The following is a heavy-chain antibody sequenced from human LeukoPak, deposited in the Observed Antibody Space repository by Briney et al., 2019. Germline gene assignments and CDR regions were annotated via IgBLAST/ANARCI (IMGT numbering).Heavy chain of an antibody. J-gene: IGHJ4*02. CDR3: ARRSPNYYFDY. CDR1: GFTFSSYS. CDR2: ISSSSYI. V-gene: IGHV3-21*01. Sequence: GGSLRLSCAASGFTFSSYSMNWVRQAPGKGLEWVSSISSSSYIYYADSVKGRLTISRDNAKNSLYLQMNSLRAEDTAVYYCARRSPNYYFDYWGQGTPVTVSS.